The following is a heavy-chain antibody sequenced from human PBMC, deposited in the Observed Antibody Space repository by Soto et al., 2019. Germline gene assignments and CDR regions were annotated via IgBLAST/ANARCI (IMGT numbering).Heavy chain of an antibody. J-gene: IGHJ5*02. CDR2: IIPILGIA. CDR3: ARGPSTVTTSSWFDP. D-gene: IGHD4-17*01. V-gene: IGHV1-69*02. Sequence: QVQLVQSGAEVKKPGSSVKVSCKASGGTFSSYTISWVRQAPGQGLEWMGRIIPILGIANYAQKFQGRVTITADKSTSTAYMERSSLRSEGTAVYYCARGPSTVTTSSWFDPWGQGTLVTVSS. CDR1: GGTFSSYT.